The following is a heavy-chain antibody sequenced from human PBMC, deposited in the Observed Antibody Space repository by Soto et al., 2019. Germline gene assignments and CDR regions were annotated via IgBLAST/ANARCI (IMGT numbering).Heavy chain of an antibody. D-gene: IGHD3-22*01. V-gene: IGHV3-48*03. CDR3: ARGIITMIVVAHDAFDI. CDR2: ISSSGSTI. J-gene: IGHJ3*02. CDR1: GFTFSSYE. Sequence: GGSLRLSCAASGFTFSSYEMNWVRQAPGKGLEWVSYISSSGSTIYYADSVKGRFTISRDNAKNSLYLQMNSLRAEDTAVYYCARGIITMIVVAHDAFDIWGQGTMVTVS.